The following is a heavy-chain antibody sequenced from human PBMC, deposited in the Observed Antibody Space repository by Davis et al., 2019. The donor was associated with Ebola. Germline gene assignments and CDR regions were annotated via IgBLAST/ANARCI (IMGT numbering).Heavy chain of an antibody. CDR3: ARGQPLNFSRLARLNFYYGMDV. CDR2: ISSSGSTI. CDR1: GFTFSSYE. V-gene: IGHV3-48*03. J-gene: IGHJ6*02. Sequence: PGGSLRLSCAASGFTFSSYEMNWVRQAPGKGLEWVSYISSSGSTIYYADSVKGRFTISRDNAKNSLYLQMNSLRAEDTAVYYCARGQPLNFSRLARLNFYYGMDVWGQGTTVTVSS. D-gene: IGHD3-3*02.